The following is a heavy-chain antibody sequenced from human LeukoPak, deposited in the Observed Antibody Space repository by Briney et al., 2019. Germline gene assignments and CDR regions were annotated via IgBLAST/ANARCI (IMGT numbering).Heavy chain of an antibody. Sequence: PGGSLRLSCAASGFTFSDYYMSWIRQAPGKGLEWVSYISSSGSTIYYADSVKGRFTISRDNAKNSLYLQMNSLRAEDTALYYCAKDKNDLLTGPDYWGQGTLVTVSS. D-gene: IGHD3-9*01. CDR3: AKDKNDLLTGPDY. V-gene: IGHV3-11*01. CDR1: GFTFSDYY. J-gene: IGHJ4*02. CDR2: ISSSGSTI.